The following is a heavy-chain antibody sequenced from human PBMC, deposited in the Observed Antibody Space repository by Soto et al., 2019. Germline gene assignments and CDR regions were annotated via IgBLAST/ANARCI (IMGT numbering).Heavy chain of an antibody. D-gene: IGHD5-18*01. CDR3: ARGHSTSPNWFDP. V-gene: IGHV3-7*03. CDR2: IKVDGSAK. Sequence: GGSLRLSCAASGFIFTNYWMGWVRQIPGKGLEWVANIKVDGSAKYYVDSVKGRFTISRDNAKSSLYLQMNSLRADDTAVYYCARGHSTSPNWFDPWGQGTLVTVSS. CDR1: GFIFTNYW. J-gene: IGHJ5*02.